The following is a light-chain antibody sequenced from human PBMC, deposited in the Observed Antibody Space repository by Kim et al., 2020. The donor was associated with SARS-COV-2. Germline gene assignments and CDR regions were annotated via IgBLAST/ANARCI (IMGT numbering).Light chain of an antibody. J-gene: IGKJ2*01. Sequence: LSPGERATLSCRASQSVSSSYLAWYQQKPGQAPRLLIYGASSRATGIPDRFSGSVSGTDFTLTISRLEPEDFAVYYCQQYGSSPLTFGQGTKLEI. CDR1: QSVSSSY. CDR2: GAS. CDR3: QQYGSSPLT. V-gene: IGKV3-20*01.